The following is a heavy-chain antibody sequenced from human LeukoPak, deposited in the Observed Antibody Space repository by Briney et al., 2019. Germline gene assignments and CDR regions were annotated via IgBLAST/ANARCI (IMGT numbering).Heavy chain of an antibody. Sequence: PGGSLRLSCAAPGFTFSSYSMNWVRQAPGKGLEWVSSISSSSYIYYADSVKGRFTISRDNAKNSLYLQMNSLRAEDTAVYYCARDSYIVVVPAAILDVWGQGTTVTVSS. V-gene: IGHV3-21*01. CDR3: ARDSYIVVVPAAILDV. D-gene: IGHD2-2*01. CDR2: ISSSSYI. CDR1: GFTFSSYS. J-gene: IGHJ6*02.